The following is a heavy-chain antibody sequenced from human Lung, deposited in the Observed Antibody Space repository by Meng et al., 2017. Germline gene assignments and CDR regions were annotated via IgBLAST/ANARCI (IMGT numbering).Heavy chain of an antibody. J-gene: IGHJ4*02. CDR2: IDPKSGDT. Sequence: VQLVQSGAEVKKPGASVKVSCKPSGYNFPDYWLHWVRRAPGQGLEWMGRIDPKSGDTHYAQRLQGRVTMTGDTSISTAYMELSGLRSDDTAMYYCARDEDISAAGKLFGDYWGQGTLVTVSS. CDR1: GYNFPDYW. D-gene: IGHD6-13*01. CDR3: ARDEDISAAGKLFGDY. V-gene: IGHV1-2*06.